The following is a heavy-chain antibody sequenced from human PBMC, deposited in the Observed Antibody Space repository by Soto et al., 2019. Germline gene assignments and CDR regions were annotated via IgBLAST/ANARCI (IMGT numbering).Heavy chain of an antibody. J-gene: IGHJ4*02. CDR1: GYTFTTYG. Sequence: QVQLVQSGAEVKKPGASAKVSCKASGYTFTTYGISWVRQAPGQGLEWMGRISTYNGNTKYAQKLQGRVTMTTDTSTSTAYMELRSLRSDDTAVYYCARDPQYSTSSQVFDSWGQGTLVTVSS. CDR2: ISTYNGNT. CDR3: ARDPQYSTSSQVFDS. V-gene: IGHV1-18*01. D-gene: IGHD6-6*01.